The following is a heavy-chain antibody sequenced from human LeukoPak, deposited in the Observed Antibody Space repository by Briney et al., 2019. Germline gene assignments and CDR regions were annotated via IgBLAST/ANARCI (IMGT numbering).Heavy chain of an antibody. CDR3: AGPMITDAFDI. J-gene: IGHJ3*02. Sequence: GGTLRLSCAASVFTFSSYSMNWVRQAPGKGLEWGSSISSSSSYIYYADSVKGRFTISRDNAKNSLYLQMNSLRAEDTAVYYCAGPMITDAFDIWGQGTMVTVSS. CDR1: VFTFSSYS. CDR2: ISSSSSYI. V-gene: IGHV3-21*01. D-gene: IGHD3-22*01.